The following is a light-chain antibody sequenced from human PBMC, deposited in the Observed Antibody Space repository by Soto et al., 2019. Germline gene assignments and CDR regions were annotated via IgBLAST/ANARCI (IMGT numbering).Light chain of an antibody. CDR1: QSVSSY. Sequence: EIVLTQSPGTLSLSPGERATLSCRASQSVSSYLAWYQQKPGQAPRLLIYGASSRATGIPDRFSGSGSGTDFTLTISRLEPEDFAVYYFQQYSISPRTFGQGTKVEIK. CDR3: QQYSISPRT. V-gene: IGKV3-20*01. CDR2: GAS. J-gene: IGKJ1*01.